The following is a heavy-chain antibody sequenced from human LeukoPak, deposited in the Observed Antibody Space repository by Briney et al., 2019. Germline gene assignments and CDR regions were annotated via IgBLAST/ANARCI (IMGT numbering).Heavy chain of an antibody. CDR1: GYALSESS. CDR3: VSDRSDGGYAESNGYPTVDP. J-gene: IGHJ2*01. Sequence: ASVTVSCKVSGYALSESSIHWVRQTPGGGFEWVGGFDPEYVETTYAQRLRGRVTMTEDTSTDTAYMELINLRSDDTAVYYCVSDRSDGGYAESNGYPTVDPWGRGTLVTVSS. CDR2: FDPEYVET. V-gene: IGHV1-24*01. D-gene: IGHD5-24*01.